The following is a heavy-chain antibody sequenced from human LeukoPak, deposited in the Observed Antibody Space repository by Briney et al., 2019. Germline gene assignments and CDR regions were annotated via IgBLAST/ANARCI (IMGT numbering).Heavy chain of an antibody. CDR3: ARDAVVPAAIPYDAFDI. CDR1: GGTFSSYA. Sequence: SVKVSCKASGGTFSSYAISWVRQAPGHGLEWMGGIIPIFGTANYAQKFQGRVTITTDESTSTAYMELSSLRSEDTAVYYCARDAVVPAAIPYDAFDIWGQGTMVTVSS. V-gene: IGHV1-69*05. J-gene: IGHJ3*02. D-gene: IGHD2-2*01. CDR2: IIPIFGTA.